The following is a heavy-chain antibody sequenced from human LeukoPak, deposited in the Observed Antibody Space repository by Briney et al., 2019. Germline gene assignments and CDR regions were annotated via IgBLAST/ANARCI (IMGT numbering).Heavy chain of an antibody. CDR2: INPNSGGT. V-gene: IGHV1-2*02. Sequence: ASVKVSCKASGYTFTGYYMHWVRQPPGQGLDWMGWINPNSGGTNYAQKFHGRVTMTRHTSISTAYMDLNRQRSSDAAVYEFPRRYRSLSSRWFDAWGQGTLVTVSS. J-gene: IGHJ5*02. CDR3: PRRYRSLSSRWFDA. CDR1: GYTFTGYY. D-gene: IGHD6-6*01.